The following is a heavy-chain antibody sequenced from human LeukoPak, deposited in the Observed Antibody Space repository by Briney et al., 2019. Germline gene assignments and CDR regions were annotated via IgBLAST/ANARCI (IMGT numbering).Heavy chain of an antibody. CDR1: GYTFTSYD. CDR2: ISAYNGNT. CDR3: ARGGYRYGDAFDY. Sequence: ASVKVSCKASGYTFTSYDINWVRQATGQGLEWMGWISAYNGNTNYEKKLQGRLTMTTDTSTRTAYMELRSLRSDDTAVYYCARGGYRYGDAFDYWGQGTLVTVSS. V-gene: IGHV1-18*01. J-gene: IGHJ4*02. D-gene: IGHD5-18*01.